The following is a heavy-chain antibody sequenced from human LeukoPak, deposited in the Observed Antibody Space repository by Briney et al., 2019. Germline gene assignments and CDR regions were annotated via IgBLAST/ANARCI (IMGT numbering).Heavy chain of an antibody. J-gene: IGHJ6*02. D-gene: IGHD3-10*01. Sequence: GGSLRLSCAASGFTFSRYWMHWVRQAPGKGLVWVSRINSDGSSTSYADSVKGRFTISRDNAKNTLYLQMNSLRAEDTALYYCARDFYGSGRYPYYYYAMDVWGQGTTVTVSS. CDR2: INSDGSST. CDR1: GFTFSRYW. V-gene: IGHV3-74*01. CDR3: ARDFYGSGRYPYYYYAMDV.